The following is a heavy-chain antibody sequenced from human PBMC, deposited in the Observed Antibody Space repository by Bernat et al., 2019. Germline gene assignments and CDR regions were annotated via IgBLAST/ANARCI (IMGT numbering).Heavy chain of an antibody. CDR3: AKDPPKGYGDLPDY. CDR2: IRGSGGST. V-gene: IGHV3-23*01. Sequence: EVQLLESGGGLVQPGGSLRLSCAASGFTFSSYAMSWVRQAPGKGLEWGAAIRGSGGSTYYADSVKGRFTISRDNSKNTLYLQMNSLRAEDTAVYYCAKDPPKGYGDLPDYWGQGTLVTVSS. D-gene: IGHD4-17*01. CDR1: GFTFSSYA. J-gene: IGHJ4*02.